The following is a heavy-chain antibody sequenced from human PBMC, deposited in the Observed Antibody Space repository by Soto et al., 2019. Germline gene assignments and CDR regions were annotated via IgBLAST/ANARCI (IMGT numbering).Heavy chain of an antibody. Sequence: ASVKVSCKASGYTFTCYYMHWVRQATGQGLEWMGWINPNSGGTNYAQKFQGRVTMTRDTSISTAYMELSRLRSDDTAVYYCARSAGIAAAGTSWFDPWGQGTLVTVSS. CDR2: INPNSGGT. V-gene: IGHV1-2*02. J-gene: IGHJ5*02. CDR3: ARSAGIAAAGTSWFDP. CDR1: GYTFTCYY. D-gene: IGHD6-13*01.